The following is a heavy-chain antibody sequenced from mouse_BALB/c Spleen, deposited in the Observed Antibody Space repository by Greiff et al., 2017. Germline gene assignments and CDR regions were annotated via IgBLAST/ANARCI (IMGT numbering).Heavy chain of an antibody. CDR2: INPSSGYT. V-gene: IGHV1-4*01. J-gene: IGHJ3*01. Sequence: VKLMESGAELARPGASVKMSCKASGYTFTSYTMHWVKQRPGQGLEWIGYINPSSGYTNYNQKFKDKATLTADKSSSTAYMQLSSLTSEDSAVYYCASFLYSWFAYWGQGTLVTVSA. CDR3: ASFLYSWFAY. D-gene: IGHD2-1*01. CDR1: GYTFTSYT.